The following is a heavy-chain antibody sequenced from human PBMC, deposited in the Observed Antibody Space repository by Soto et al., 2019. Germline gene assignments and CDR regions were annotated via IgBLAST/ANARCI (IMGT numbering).Heavy chain of an antibody. CDR1: GGSISSGGYY. V-gene: IGHV4-31*03. CDR2: IYYSGST. D-gene: IGHD3-10*01. Sequence: SETLSLTCTVSGGSISSGGYYWSWIRQHPGKGLEWIGYIYYSGSTYYNPSLKSRVTISVDTSKNQFSLKLSSVTAADTAVYYCARLYYYGSGSYYNGNWLDPWGQGTLVTVSS. CDR3: ARLYYYGSGSYYNGNWLDP. J-gene: IGHJ5*02.